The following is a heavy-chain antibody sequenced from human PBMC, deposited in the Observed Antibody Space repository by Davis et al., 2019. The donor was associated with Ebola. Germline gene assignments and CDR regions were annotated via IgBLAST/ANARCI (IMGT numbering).Heavy chain of an antibody. J-gene: IGHJ5*02. V-gene: IGHV3-48*03. CDR3: ARELSTIGTECFDA. CDR2: ISVSGGTT. Sequence: PGGSLRLSCSASGFTFSSFEMNWVRQTPGKGLEWLSYISVSGGTTYYADSVKGRFAILRDNGKGSLYLEMNSLRVDDTGIYYCARELSTIGTECFDAWGQGTVVTVSS. CDR1: GFTFSSFE. D-gene: IGHD1-1*01.